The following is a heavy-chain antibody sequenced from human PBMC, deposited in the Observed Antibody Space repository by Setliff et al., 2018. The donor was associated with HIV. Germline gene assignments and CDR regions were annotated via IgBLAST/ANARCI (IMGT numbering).Heavy chain of an antibody. CDR3: AKGGFRGVIKTGDY. J-gene: IGHJ4*02. D-gene: IGHD3-10*01. CDR1: GFTFSSYS. V-gene: IGHV3-23*01. Sequence: GGSLRLSCAASGFTFSSYSMSWVRQAPGKGLEWVSGINGNGDSIHYADSVKGRFTMSSDNSKNTLYLQMNSLRVEDTAVYYCAKGGFRGVIKTGDYWGQGTLVTVSS. CDR2: INGNGDSI.